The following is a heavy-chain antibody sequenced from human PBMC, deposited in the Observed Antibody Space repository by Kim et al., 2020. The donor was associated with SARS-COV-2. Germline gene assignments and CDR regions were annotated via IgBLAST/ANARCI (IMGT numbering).Heavy chain of an antibody. V-gene: IGHV4-59*13. D-gene: IGHD6-13*01. CDR1: GGSISSYY. CDR2: IYYSGST. CDR3: ARAGRAAAGTRYYYYGMDV. Sequence: SETLSLTCTVSGGSISSYYWSWSRQPPGKGLEWIGYIYYSGSTNYNPSLKSRVTISVDTSKNQFSLKLSSVTAADTAVYYCARAGRAAAGTRYYYYGMDVGGQRTTAT. J-gene: IGHJ6*02.